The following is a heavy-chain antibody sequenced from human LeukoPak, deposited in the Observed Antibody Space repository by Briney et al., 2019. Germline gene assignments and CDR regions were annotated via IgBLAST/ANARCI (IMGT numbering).Heavy chain of an antibody. J-gene: IGHJ4*02. CDR2: FYYSGST. D-gene: IGHD1-26*01. CDR1: GGSITNNNYY. V-gene: IGHV4-39*07. CDR3: ASRVGSLDY. Sequence: SETLSLTCTVSGGSITNNNYYWDWIRQPPGKGLEWIGDFYYSGSTNYNPSLKSRVTISVDTSKNQFSLKLSSVTAADTAVYYCASRVGSLDYWGQGTLVTVSS.